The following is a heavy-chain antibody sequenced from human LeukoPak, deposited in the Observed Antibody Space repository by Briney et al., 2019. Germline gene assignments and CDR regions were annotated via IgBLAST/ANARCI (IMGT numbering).Heavy chain of an antibody. V-gene: IGHV4-4*02. Sequence: PSETLSLTCAVSGGSISSNNWWGWVRQPPGKGLEWIGEIYHSGSPNYNPSLKSRVAISVDKSRNHFSLNLSSVTAADTAVYYCARVNINNWHSCDYWGQGTLVTVSS. CDR1: GGSISSNNW. CDR2: IYHSGSP. J-gene: IGHJ4*02. CDR3: ARVNINNWHSCDY. D-gene: IGHD1-1*01.